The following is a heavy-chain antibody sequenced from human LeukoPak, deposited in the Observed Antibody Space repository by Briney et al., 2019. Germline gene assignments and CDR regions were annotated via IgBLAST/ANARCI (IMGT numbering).Heavy chain of an antibody. D-gene: IGHD6-13*01. CDR1: GFTFSSYW. J-gene: IGHJ6*03. V-gene: IGHV3-7*01. CDR3: ARDQRFFGYSSSWYRFYYMDV. CDR2: IKQDGSEK. Sequence: GGSLRLSCAASGFTFSSYWMSWVRQAPGKGLEWVANIKQDGSEKYYVDSVKGRFTISRDNAKNSLYLQMNSLRAEDTAVYYCARDQRFFGYSSSWYRFYYMDVWGKGTTVTVSS.